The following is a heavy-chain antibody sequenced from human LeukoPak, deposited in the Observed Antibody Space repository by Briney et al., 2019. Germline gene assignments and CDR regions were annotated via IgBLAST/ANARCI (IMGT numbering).Heavy chain of an antibody. D-gene: IGHD5-18*01. J-gene: IGHJ3*02. CDR2: IKQDGSEK. CDR3: ARPIRRGYSYFHRGIDAFDI. Sequence: PGGSLRLSCAASGFTFSSYWMSWVRQAPGKGLEWVANIKQDGSEKYYVGSVKGRFTISRDNAKNSLYLQMNSLRAEDTAVYYCARPIRRGYSYFHRGIDAFDIWGQGTMVTVSS. V-gene: IGHV3-7*03. CDR1: GFTFSSYW.